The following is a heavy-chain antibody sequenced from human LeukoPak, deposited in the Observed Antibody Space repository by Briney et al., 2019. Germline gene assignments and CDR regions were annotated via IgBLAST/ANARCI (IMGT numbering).Heavy chain of an antibody. CDR3: ATGGNYDSSGYYDFDY. V-gene: IGHV4-34*01. D-gene: IGHD3-22*01. CDR1: GGSFSGYY. Sequence: PSETLSLTCAVYGGSFSGYYWSWIRQPPGKGLEWIGEINHSGSTNYNPSLKSRVTISVDTSKNQFSPKLSSVTAADTAVYYCATGGNYDSSGYYDFDYWGQGTLVTVSS. J-gene: IGHJ4*02. CDR2: INHSGST.